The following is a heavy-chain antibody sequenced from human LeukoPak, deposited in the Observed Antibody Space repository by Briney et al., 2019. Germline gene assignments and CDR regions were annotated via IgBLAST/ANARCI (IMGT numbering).Heavy chain of an antibody. J-gene: IGHJ6*02. CDR3: ARQLGYCSSTSCYTYYYYGMDV. CDR1: GFTFSSYA. Sequence: PGGFLRLSCAASGFTFSSYAMHRVRQAPGKGLEWVAVISYDGSNKYYADSVKGRFTISRDNSKNTLYLQMNSLRAEDTAVYYCARQLGYCSSTSCYTYYYYGMDVWGQGTTVTVSS. D-gene: IGHD2-2*02. V-gene: IGHV3-30*04. CDR2: ISYDGSNK.